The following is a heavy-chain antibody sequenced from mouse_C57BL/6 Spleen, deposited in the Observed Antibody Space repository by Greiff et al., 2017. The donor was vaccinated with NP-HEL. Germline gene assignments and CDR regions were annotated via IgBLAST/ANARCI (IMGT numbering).Heavy chain of an antibody. V-gene: IGHV2-2*01. J-gene: IGHJ4*01. Sequence: VQLQQSGPGLVQPSQSLSITCTVSGFSLTSYGVHWVRQSPGKGLEWLGVIWSGGSTDYNAAFISRLSISKDNSKSQVFFKMNSLQADDTAIYYCARSPYDYDGIYAMDYWGQGTSVTVSS. CDR3: ARSPYDYDGIYAMDY. CDR1: GFSLTSYG. D-gene: IGHD2-4*01. CDR2: IWSGGST.